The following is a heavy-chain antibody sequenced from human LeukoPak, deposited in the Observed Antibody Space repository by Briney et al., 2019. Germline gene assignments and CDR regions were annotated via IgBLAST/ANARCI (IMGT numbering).Heavy chain of an antibody. CDR2: IYHSGST. CDR1: GGSISSSNW. J-gene: IGHJ3*02. Sequence: PSETLSLTCAVSGGSISSSNWWSWVRQPPGKGLAWIGEIYHSGSTNYNPSLKSRVTISVDKSKNQFSLKLSSVTAADTAVYYCARIRGGIGIDGVFADIWGQGTMVTVSS. V-gene: IGHV4-4*02. CDR3: ARIRGGIGIDGVFADI. D-gene: IGHD3-16*01.